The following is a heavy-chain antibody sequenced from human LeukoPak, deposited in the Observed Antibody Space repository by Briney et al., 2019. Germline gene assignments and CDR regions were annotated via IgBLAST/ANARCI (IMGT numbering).Heavy chain of an antibody. V-gene: IGHV3-72*01. D-gene: IGHD2-21*01. CDR3: CRDGGEGGDSAFDI. Sequence: PGGSLRLSWAASGITFSDHILDWGRQAPGKGLEWVGRIRRGANSYTTEYAASVKGRFTISRDDSRNSLYLHMNSLKTEDTAVYHCCRDGGEGGDSAFDIWGQGKMVTVSS. J-gene: IGHJ3*02. CDR2: IRRGANSYTT. CDR1: GITFSDHI.